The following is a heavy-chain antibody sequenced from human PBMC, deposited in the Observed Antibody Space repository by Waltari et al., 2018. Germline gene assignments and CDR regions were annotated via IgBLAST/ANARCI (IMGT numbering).Heavy chain of an antibody. CDR1: GFTFSSYA. D-gene: IGHD6-19*01. Sequence: EVQLLESGGGLVQPGGSLRLSCAASGFTFSSYAMSWVRQAPGKGLEWVSAISGNGGSTYYADSVKGRFTISRDNSKNTLYLQMNSLRAEDTAVYYCAKDRVYSSGWQTSYYGMDVWGQGTTVTVSS. CDR2: ISGNGGST. V-gene: IGHV3-23*01. CDR3: AKDRVYSSGWQTSYYGMDV. J-gene: IGHJ6*02.